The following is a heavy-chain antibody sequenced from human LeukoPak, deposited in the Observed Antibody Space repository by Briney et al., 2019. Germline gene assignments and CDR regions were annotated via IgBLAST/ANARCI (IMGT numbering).Heavy chain of an antibody. CDR2: ISAYNGNT. CDR3: VLDIVAGYNWFDP. J-gene: IGHJ5*02. CDR1: GYTFTSSD. D-gene: IGHD5-12*01. V-gene: IGHV1-18*01. Sequence: ASVKVSCKASGYTFTSSDISWVRQAPGQGLEWMGWISAYNGNTNYAQKFQARVTMTTDTSTNTAFMELRSLRSDDTAVYYCVLDIVAGYNWFDPWGQGTLVTVSS.